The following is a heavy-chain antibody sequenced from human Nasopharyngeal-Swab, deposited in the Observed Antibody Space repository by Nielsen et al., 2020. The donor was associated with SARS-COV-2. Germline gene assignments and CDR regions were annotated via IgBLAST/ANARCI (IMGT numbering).Heavy chain of an antibody. CDR1: GGSISSYY. J-gene: IGHJ4*02. V-gene: IGHV4-59*01. Sequence: SETLSLTCTVSGGSISSYYWSWIRQPPGKGLEWIGYIYYSGSTNYNPSLKSRVTISVDTSKNQFPLKLSSVTAADTAVYYCARISGSGAFDYWGQGTLVTVSS. CDR3: ARISGSGAFDY. D-gene: IGHD1-26*01. CDR2: IYYSGST.